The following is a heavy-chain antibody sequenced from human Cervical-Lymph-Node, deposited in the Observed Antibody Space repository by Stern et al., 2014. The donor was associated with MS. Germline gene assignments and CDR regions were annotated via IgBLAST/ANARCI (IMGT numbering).Heavy chain of an antibody. D-gene: IGHD3-16*01. CDR3: AKADDYAAGIDA. CDR1: GFKFDDFA. V-gene: IGHV3-9*01. Sequence: EVQLVESGGGMVQPGRSLRLSCEASGFKFDDFAMHWVRQAPGKGLEWVSGLGWNSEGTGSSDTVQGRFTISRDNAKSSLYLQMNSLTAEDTALYYCAKADDYAAGIDAWGQGTLVVVSS. J-gene: IGHJ5*02. CDR2: LGWNSEGT.